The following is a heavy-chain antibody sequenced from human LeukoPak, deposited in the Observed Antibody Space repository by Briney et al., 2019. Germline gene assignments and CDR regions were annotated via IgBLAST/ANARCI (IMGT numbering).Heavy chain of an antibody. CDR3: ARESQIAAAIGY. J-gene: IGHJ4*02. D-gene: IGHD6-13*01. CDR1: GFTFSSYA. V-gene: IGHV3-30*04. CDR2: ISYDGSNK. Sequence: GRSLRLSCAASGFTFSSYAMHWVRQAPGKGLEWVAVISYDGSNKYYADSVKGRFTISRDNSKNTLYLQMNSLRAEDTAVYYCARESQIAAAIGYWGQGTLVTVSS.